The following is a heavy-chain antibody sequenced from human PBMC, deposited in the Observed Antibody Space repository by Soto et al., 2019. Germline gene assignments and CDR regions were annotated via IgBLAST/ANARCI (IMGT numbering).Heavy chain of an antibody. CDR3: AKYLIAVAGPNWFDP. J-gene: IGHJ5*02. D-gene: IGHD6-19*01. Sequence: GASLRLSCAASGFTFSSYGMHWVRQAPGKGLEWVAVISYDGTNKYYAASVKGRFTISRDNSKHTLYLQMRSLRAEDTAVYYCAKYLIAVAGPNWFDPWGQGTLVTVSS. CDR2: ISYDGTNK. CDR1: GFTFSSYG. V-gene: IGHV3-30*18.